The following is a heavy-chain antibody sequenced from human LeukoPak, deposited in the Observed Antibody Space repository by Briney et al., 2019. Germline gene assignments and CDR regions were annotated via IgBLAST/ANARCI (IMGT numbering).Heavy chain of an antibody. CDR3: ARPLTPYSSSSSFDY. J-gene: IGHJ4*02. CDR2: IYPGDSDT. V-gene: IGHV5-51*01. Sequence: GESLKISCKGSGYSFTSYWIGWVRQMPGKGLEWMGIIYPGDSDTRYSPSFQGQVTISADKSISTAYLQWSSLKASGTAMYYCARPLTPYSSSSSFDYWGQGTLVTVSS. D-gene: IGHD6-6*01. CDR1: GYSFTSYW.